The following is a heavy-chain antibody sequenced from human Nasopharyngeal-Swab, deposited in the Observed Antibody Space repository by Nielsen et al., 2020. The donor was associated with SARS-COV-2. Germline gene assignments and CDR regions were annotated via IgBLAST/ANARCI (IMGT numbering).Heavy chain of an antibody. J-gene: IGHJ6*02. Sequence: GGSLRLSCAASGFTFSSYAMSWVRQAPGKGLEWVSAISGSGGSTYYADSVKGRFTISRDNSKNTLYLQMNSLRAEDTAVYYCAKSGAAAGPDYYYGLDVWGQGTTVTVSS. CDR2: ISGSGGST. CDR1: GFTFSSYA. D-gene: IGHD6-13*01. V-gene: IGHV3-23*01. CDR3: AKSGAAAGPDYYYGLDV.